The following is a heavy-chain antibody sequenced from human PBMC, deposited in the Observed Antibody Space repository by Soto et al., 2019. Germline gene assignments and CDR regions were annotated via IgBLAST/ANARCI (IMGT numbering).Heavy chain of an antibody. Sequence: PSETLSLTCTVSGGSISSSSYYWGWIRQPPGKGLEWIGSIYYSGSTYYNPSLKSRVTISVDTSKNQFSLKLSSVTAADTAVYYCARRQYYDFWSGYEGRFHWFDPWGQGTLVTVSS. V-gene: IGHV4-39*01. CDR2: IYYSGST. J-gene: IGHJ5*02. CDR3: ARRQYYDFWSGYEGRFHWFDP. CDR1: GGSISSSSYY. D-gene: IGHD3-3*01.